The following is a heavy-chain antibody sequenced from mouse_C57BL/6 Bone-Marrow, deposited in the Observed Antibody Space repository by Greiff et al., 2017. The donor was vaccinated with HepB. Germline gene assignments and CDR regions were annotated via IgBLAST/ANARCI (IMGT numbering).Heavy chain of an antibody. V-gene: IGHV5-4*01. CDR2: ISDGGSYT. CDR3: ARDGGYPFDY. Sequence: EVHLVESGGGLVKPGGSLKLSCAASGFTFSSYAMSWVRQTPEKRLEWVATISDGGSYTYYPDNVKGRFTISRDNAKNNLYLQMSHLKSEDTAMYYCARDGGYPFDYWGQGTTLTVSS. D-gene: IGHD2-2*01. J-gene: IGHJ2*01. CDR1: GFTFSSYA.